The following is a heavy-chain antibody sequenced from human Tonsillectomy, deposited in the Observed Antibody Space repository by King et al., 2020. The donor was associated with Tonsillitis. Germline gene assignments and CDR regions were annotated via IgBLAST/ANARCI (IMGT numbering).Heavy chain of an antibody. CDR2: IKQDGSEK. V-gene: IGHV3-7*03. Sequence: VQLVESGGGLVQPGGSLRLSCAASGFTFSSYWMGWVRQAPGKGLEWVANIKQDGSEKSYVDSVKGRFTISRDNAKNSLYLQMNSLRAEDTAVYFCARGSWGFKHWGQGPLVSVPS. D-gene: IGHD7-27*01. CDR1: GFTFSSYW. J-gene: IGHJ1*01. CDR3: ARGSWGFKH.